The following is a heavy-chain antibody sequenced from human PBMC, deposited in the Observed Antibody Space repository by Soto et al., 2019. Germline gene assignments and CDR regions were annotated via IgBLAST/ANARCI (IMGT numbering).Heavy chain of an antibody. Sequence: QVQLVQSGAEVKKPGSSVKVSCKASGGTFSSYAISWVRQAPGQGLEWMGGIIPIFGTANYAQKFQGRVTITADESTSTAYVELSSLGSEDTAVYYCARGGVDCGGDCYTDFDSWGQGTLVTVSS. J-gene: IGHJ4*02. CDR2: IIPIFGTA. CDR3: ARGGVDCGGDCYTDFDS. D-gene: IGHD2-21*02. V-gene: IGHV1-69*12. CDR1: GGTFSSYA.